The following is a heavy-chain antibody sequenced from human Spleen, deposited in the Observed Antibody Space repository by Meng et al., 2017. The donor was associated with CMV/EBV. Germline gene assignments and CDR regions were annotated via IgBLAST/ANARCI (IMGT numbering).Heavy chain of an antibody. CDR3: AKGWGPITMIVVVTTGLIDY. CDR2: INPNSGGT. D-gene: IGHD3-22*01. J-gene: IGHJ4*02. Sequence: ASVKVSCKASGYTFTGYYMHWVRQAPGQGLEWMGWINPNSGGTNYAQKFQGRVTMTRDTSISTAYMELSRLRSDDTAVYYCAKGWGPITMIVVVTTGLIDYWGQGTLVTVSS. CDR1: GYTFTGYY. V-gene: IGHV1-2*02.